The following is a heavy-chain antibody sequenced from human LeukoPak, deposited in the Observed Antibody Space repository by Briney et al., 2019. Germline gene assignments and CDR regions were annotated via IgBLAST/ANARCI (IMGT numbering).Heavy chain of an antibody. D-gene: IGHD4-23*01. V-gene: IGHV4-59*10. CDR2: IYNSGYT. CDR3: AAINNGGRGDAFDL. J-gene: IGHJ3*01. CDR1: GGSFSVYY. Sequence: SETLSLTCAVYGGSFSVYYGSWIRQPAGKGLEWIGRIYNSGYTNYNPSLKSRVTMSIDTSKNQFSLKLSSLTAADTAVYYCAAINNGGRGDAFDLWGQGTMVTVSS.